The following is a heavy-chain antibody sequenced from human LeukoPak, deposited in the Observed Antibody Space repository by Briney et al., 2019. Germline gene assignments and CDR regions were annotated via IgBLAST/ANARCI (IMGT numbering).Heavy chain of an antibody. V-gene: IGHV4-59*08. CDR2: IYYSGST. J-gene: IGHJ6*02. CDR1: GGSISSYY. CDR3: ARKPPSGPGYYYSYGMDV. Sequence: SETLSLTCSVSGGSISSYYWSWIRQPPGKGLEWIGYIYYSGSTNYNPSLKSRVTISVDTSKNQFSLKLSSVTAADTAVYYCARKPPSGPGYYYSYGMDVWGQGTTVTVSS.